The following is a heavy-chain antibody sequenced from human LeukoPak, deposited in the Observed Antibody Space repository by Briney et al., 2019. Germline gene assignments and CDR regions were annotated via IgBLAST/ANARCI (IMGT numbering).Heavy chain of an antibody. V-gene: IGHV1-69*05. CDR2: IIPIFGTA. J-gene: IGHJ5*02. Sequence: SVKVSCKASGGTFSSSAISWVGQAPGQGCEWMGRIIPIFGTANFAQKFQGRVTFTTDESTRTASIELSSLGSKPTAVYYIARHGPYCTNGVRHRGLRWFDPWSQRTLVTVSS. CDR1: GGTFSSSA. D-gene: IGHD2-8*01. CDR3: ARHGPYCTNGVRHRGLRWFDP.